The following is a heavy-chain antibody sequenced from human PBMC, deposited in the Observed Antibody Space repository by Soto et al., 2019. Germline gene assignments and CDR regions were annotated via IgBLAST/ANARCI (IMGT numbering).Heavy chain of an antibody. CDR3: AAMVRPEYYYYGMDV. CDR1: GYTFTSYA. V-gene: IGHV1-3*01. J-gene: IGHJ6*02. CDR2: INAGNGNT. Sequence: QVQLVQSGAEVKKPGASVKVSCKASGYTFTSYAMHWVRQAPGQRLEWMGWINAGNGNTKYSQKFQGRVTITRDTSASTAYMELSSLRSEDTAVYYCAAMVRPEYYYYGMDVWGQGTTVTVSS. D-gene: IGHD3-10*01.